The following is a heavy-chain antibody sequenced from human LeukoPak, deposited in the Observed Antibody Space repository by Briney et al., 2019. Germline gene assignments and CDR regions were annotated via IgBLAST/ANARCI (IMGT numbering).Heavy chain of an antibody. CDR2: ISSSGSNI. D-gene: IGHD1-26*01. J-gene: IGHJ4*02. Sequence: GGSLRLSCAASGFTFSSYEMNWVRQAPGKGLEWVSYISSSGSNIYYADSVKGRFTISRDNAKNSLYLQMNSLRAEDTAVYYCARGGSGRYGDYDDYWGQGTLVTVSS. V-gene: IGHV3-48*03. CDR3: ARGGSGRYGDYDDY. CDR1: GFTFSSYE.